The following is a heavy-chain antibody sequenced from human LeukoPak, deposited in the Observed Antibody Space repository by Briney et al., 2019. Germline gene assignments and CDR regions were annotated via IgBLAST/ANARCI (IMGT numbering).Heavy chain of an antibody. V-gene: IGHV4-39*01. CDR2: IYYSGST. D-gene: IGHD5-18*01. Sequence: SETLSLTCTVSGGSISSSSYYWGWIRQPPGKGLERIGSIYYSGSTYYNPSLKSRVTISVDTSKNQFSLKLSSVTAADTAVYYCARVEDTAMVMFDYWGQGTLVTVSS. J-gene: IGHJ4*02. CDR3: ARVEDTAMVMFDY. CDR1: GGSISSSSYY.